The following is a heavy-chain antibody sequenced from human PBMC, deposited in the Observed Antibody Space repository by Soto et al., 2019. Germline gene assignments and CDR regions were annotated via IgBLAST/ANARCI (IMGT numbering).Heavy chain of an antibody. J-gene: IGHJ4*02. CDR3: ARLELATVVRTFDC. CDR2: IYQSGST. CDR1: GGSIRSYY. Sequence: PSETLSLTCTVSGGSIRSYYWSWIRQPPGKGLEWIGHIYQSGSTSYNPSLKSRATISVDTSKNQFSLSLSSVTAADTAVYYCARLELATVVRTFDCWGQGTLVTVSS. D-gene: IGHD2-21*01. V-gene: IGHV4-59*08.